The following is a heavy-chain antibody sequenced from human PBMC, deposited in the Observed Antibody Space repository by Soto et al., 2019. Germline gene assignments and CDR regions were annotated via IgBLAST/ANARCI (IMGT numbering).Heavy chain of an antibody. D-gene: IGHD1-1*01. V-gene: IGHV4-59*01. CDR2: IYYSGST. CDR3: ARTVLYYYYGMDV. Sequence: SETLSLTCTVSGGSISSYYWSWIRQPPGKGLEWIGYIYYSGSTNYNPSLKSRVTISVDTSKNQFSLKLSSVTAADTAVYYCARTVLYYYYGMDVWGQGTTVTVS. CDR1: GGSISSYY. J-gene: IGHJ6*02.